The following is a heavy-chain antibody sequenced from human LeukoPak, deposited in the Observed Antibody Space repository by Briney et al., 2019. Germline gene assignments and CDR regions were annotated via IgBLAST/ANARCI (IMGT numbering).Heavy chain of an antibody. CDR2: IYHSGST. CDR1: GGSISSSNW. Sequence: PSGTLSLTCAVSGGSISSSNWWSWVRQPPGKGLEWIGEIYHSGSTNYNPSLKSRVTISVDKSKNQFSLKLSSVTAADTAVYYCAAKGYSYGYGIDYWGQGTLVTVSS. CDR3: AAKGYSYGYGIDY. D-gene: IGHD5-18*01. J-gene: IGHJ4*02. V-gene: IGHV4-4*02.